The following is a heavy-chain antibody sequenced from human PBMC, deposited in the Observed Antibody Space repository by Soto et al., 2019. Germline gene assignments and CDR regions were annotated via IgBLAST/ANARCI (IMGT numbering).Heavy chain of an antibody. D-gene: IGHD6-13*01. CDR1: GFTFSSDS. J-gene: IGHJ6*02. CDR3: ARVGSSSWGDYYSYYGMDV. V-gene: IGHV3-48*02. Sequence: GGSLRLSCAASGFTFSSDSMNWVRQAPGKGLEWVSYISSSSSTIYYADSVKGRFTISRDNAKNSLYLQMNSLRDEDTAVYYCARVGSSSWGDYYSYYGMDVWGQGTTVTVSS. CDR2: ISSSSSTI.